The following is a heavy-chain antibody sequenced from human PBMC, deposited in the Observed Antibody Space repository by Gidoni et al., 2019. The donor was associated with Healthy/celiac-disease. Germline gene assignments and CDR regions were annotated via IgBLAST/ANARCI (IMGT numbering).Heavy chain of an antibody. CDR1: GFTFSSYS. Sequence: EVQLVESGGGLVKPGGSLRLSCAASGFTFSSYSTNWVRQAPGKGLEGGSAISSSSYIYYADYVKVRFTISRDNAKNSLYLQMNSLRAEDTAVYYCARDPGGYSGYDFHDLWGQGTLVTVSS. D-gene: IGHD5-12*01. V-gene: IGHV3-21*01. CDR2: ISSSSYI. CDR3: ARDPGGYSGYDFHDL. J-gene: IGHJ4*02.